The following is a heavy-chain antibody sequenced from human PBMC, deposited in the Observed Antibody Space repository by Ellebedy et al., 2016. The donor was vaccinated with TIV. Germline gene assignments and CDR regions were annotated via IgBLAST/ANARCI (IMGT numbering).Heavy chain of an antibody. CDR2: IRQDGSEI. J-gene: IGHJ6*02. CDR3: ARKGAVGYWYGLDV. Sequence: GESLKISXAASGFTFGSYWVDWVRQAPGKGLEWVANIRQDGSEIYYVDSVKGRFTISRDSAKNSLYLQMNSLRDEDTAVYYCARKGAVGYWYGLDVWGQGTTVTVSS. CDR1: GFTFGSYW. V-gene: IGHV3-7*01.